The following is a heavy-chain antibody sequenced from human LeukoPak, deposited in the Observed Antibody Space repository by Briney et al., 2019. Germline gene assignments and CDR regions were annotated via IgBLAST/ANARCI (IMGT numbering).Heavy chain of an antibody. Sequence: SETLSLTCAVSGYSISSGYYWGWIRQPPGKGLGWIGSIYHSGSTYYNPSLKSRVTISVDTSKNQFSLKLSSVTAADTAVYYCARRGPEVWSGYYSSVGTEYWGQVTLATVSS. CDR3: ARRGPEVWSGYYSSVGTEY. CDR1: GYSISSGYY. V-gene: IGHV4-38-2*01. D-gene: IGHD3-3*01. CDR2: IYHSGST. J-gene: IGHJ4*02.